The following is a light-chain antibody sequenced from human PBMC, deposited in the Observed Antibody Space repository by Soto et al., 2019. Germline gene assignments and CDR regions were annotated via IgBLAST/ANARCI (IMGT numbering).Light chain of an antibody. CDR3: NSYTSSRTPVV. V-gene: IGLV2-14*01. J-gene: IGLJ2*01. Sequence: QSALTQPDSVSGSPGQSITISCTGTSSDVGGYNYVSWYQQHPGKAPKLMIYEVSNRPSGVSNRFSGSKSANTASLTISGLEAEDEDDYYCNSYTSSRTPVVFGGGTMVTVL. CDR1: SSDVGGYNY. CDR2: EVS.